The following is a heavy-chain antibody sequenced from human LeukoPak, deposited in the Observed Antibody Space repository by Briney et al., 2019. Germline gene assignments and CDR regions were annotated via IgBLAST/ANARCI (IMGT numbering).Heavy chain of an antibody. Sequence: GASVKVSCKASGYTFTGYYMHWVRQAPGQGLEWMGWINPNSGSTNYAQKFQGRVTMTRDTSISTAYMELSRLRSDDTAVYYCARADSSSAGYYYYYMDVWGKGTTVTVSS. J-gene: IGHJ6*03. D-gene: IGHD6-6*01. V-gene: IGHV1-2*02. CDR2: INPNSGST. CDR3: ARADSSSAGYYYYYMDV. CDR1: GYTFTGYY.